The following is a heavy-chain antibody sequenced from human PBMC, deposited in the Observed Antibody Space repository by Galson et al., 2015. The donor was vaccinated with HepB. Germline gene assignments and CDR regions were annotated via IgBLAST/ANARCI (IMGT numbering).Heavy chain of an antibody. J-gene: IGHJ6*02. V-gene: IGHV3-7*03. CDR2: IKQDGSEK. CDR3: ARDLGYYSGPFGGMDV. CDR1: RFPFNNYW. D-gene: IGHD3-10*01. Sequence: SLRLSCAASRFPFNNYWMNWVRQAPGKGLEWVANIKQDGSEKYYVDSVKGRFTISRDNAKNSLYLQMNSLRAEDTAVYYCARDLGYYSGPFGGMDVWGQGTTVTVSS.